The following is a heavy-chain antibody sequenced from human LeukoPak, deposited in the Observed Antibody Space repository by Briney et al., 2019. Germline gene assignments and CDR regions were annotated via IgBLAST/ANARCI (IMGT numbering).Heavy chain of an antibody. V-gene: IGHV1-46*01. Sequence: GASVKVSCKASGYTFTRYYMHWVRQAPGQRLKWMGIINPSGGSTSYAQKFQGRVTMTRDMSTSTDYMELSSLRCEDTAVYYCARDIIERGRIAVAGICGWFDPWGQGTLVTVSS. J-gene: IGHJ5*02. CDR2: INPSGGST. CDR3: ARDIIERGRIAVAGICGWFDP. CDR1: GYTFTRYY. D-gene: IGHD6-19*01.